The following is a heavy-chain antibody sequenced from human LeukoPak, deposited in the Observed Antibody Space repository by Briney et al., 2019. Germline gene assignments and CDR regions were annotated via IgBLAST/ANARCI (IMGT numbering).Heavy chain of an antibody. V-gene: IGHV1-46*03. CDR2: INPSVGGI. CDR1: GYGFTSYY. Sequence: ASVKVSCKAFGYGFTSYYIHWVRQAPGQGLEWMGIINPSVGGITYARKFQGRVTMTRDTSTSTVYMELSSLRSEDTAVYYCARHGSGRYYPAEGRVDYWGQGTLVTVSS. J-gene: IGHJ4*02. D-gene: IGHD3-10*01. CDR3: ARHGSGRYYPAEGRVDY.